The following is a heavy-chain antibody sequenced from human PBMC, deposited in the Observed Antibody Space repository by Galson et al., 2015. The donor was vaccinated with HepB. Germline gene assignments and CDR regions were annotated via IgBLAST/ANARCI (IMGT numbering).Heavy chain of an antibody. CDR2: IYYSGST. CDR1: GGSISSGDYY. Sequence: TLSLTCTVSGGSISSGDYYWSWIRQPPGKGLEWIGYIYYSGSTYYNPSLKSRVTISVDTSKNQFSLKLSSVTAADTAVYYCAREIFPASARSGYYSHFDYWGQGTLVTVSS. CDR3: AREIFPASARSGYYSHFDY. D-gene: IGHD3-22*01. V-gene: IGHV4-30-4*01. J-gene: IGHJ4*02.